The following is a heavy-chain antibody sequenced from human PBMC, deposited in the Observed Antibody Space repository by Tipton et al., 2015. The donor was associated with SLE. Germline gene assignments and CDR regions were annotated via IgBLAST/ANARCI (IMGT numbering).Heavy chain of an antibody. CDR2: VYSGGST. D-gene: IGHD2-21*02. J-gene: IGHJ6*02. CDR3: ARGMVTWRGAILGVDV. CDR1: GGSINRNY. V-gene: IGHV4-59*01. Sequence: TLSLTCTVSGGSINRNYWSWIRQPPGKGLEWIGYVYSGGSTNYNSSLRSRVTISIDTPRNQFSLKVRSVTAADTAVYFCARGMVTWRGAILGVDVWGQGTTVNVSS.